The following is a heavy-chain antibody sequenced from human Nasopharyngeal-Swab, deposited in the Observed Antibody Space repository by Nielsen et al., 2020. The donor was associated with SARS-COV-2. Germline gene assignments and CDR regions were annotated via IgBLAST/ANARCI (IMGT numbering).Heavy chain of an antibody. D-gene: IGHD3-22*01. CDR3: ATVKTYYYDSSGDRGDAFDI. Sequence: SVKVSCKASGGTFSSYAISWVRQAPAQGLEWMGGIIPIFGTANYAQKFQGRVTITADKSTSTAYMELSSLRSEDTAVYYCATVKTYYYDSSGDRGDAFDIWGQGTMVTVSS. CDR1: GGTFSSYA. CDR2: IIPIFGTA. J-gene: IGHJ3*02. V-gene: IGHV1-69*06.